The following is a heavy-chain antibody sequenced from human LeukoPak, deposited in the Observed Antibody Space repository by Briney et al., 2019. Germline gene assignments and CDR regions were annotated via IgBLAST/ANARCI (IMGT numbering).Heavy chain of an antibody. J-gene: IGHJ4*02. Sequence: PGGSLRLSCAASGFTFSTYGMTWVRQAPGKGMEWVSAITASGGGTYYAASVKGRFTISRDHSKSTLYLQMNSLRAEDTAIYNCATWDRDYGGSHYLDYWCQGTLVTVSS. CDR2: ITASGGGT. D-gene: IGHD4-23*01. CDR3: ATWDRDYGGSHYLDY. CDR1: GFTFSTYG. V-gene: IGHV3-23*01.